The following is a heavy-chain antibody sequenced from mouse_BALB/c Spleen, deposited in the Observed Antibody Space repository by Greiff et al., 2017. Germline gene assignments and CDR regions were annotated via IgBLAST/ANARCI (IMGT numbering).Heavy chain of an antibody. CDR2: IWSGGST. J-gene: IGHJ4*01. CDR3: ARKYGYDEAMDY. Sequence: VQVVESGPGLVQPSQSLSITCTVSGFSLTSYGVHWVRQSPGKGLEWLGVIWSGGSTDYNAAFISRLSISKDNSKSQVFFKMNSLQANDTAIYYCARKYGYDEAMDYWGQGTSVTVSS. V-gene: IGHV2-2*02. D-gene: IGHD2-2*01. CDR1: GFSLTSYG.